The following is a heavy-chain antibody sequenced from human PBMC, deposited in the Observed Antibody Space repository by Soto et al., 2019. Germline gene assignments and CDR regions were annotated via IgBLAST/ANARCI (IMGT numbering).Heavy chain of an antibody. V-gene: IGHV1-3*01. CDR1: GYTFTSYA. CDR3: ARDLGYSYHET. J-gene: IGHJ5*02. D-gene: IGHD5-18*01. Sequence: AASVKVSCKASGYTFTSYAMHWVRQAPGQRLEWMGWINAGNGNTKYSQKFQGRVTITRDTSASTAYMELSSLRSEDTAVYYCARDLGYSYHETWGQGTLVTVSS. CDR2: INAGNGNT.